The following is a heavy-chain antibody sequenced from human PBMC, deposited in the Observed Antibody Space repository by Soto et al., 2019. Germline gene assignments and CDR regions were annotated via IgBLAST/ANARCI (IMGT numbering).Heavy chain of an antibody. CDR1: GGSISSYY. Sequence: SETLSLTCTVSGGSISSYYWSWIRQPPGKGLEWIGYIYYSGSTNFNPSLKSRVTISVDTSKNQFSLKLSSVTAADTAVYYCARRYGTLFDYWGQGTLVTVSS. CDR3: ARRYGTLFDY. J-gene: IGHJ4*02. CDR2: IYYSGST. V-gene: IGHV4-59*08. D-gene: IGHD4-17*01.